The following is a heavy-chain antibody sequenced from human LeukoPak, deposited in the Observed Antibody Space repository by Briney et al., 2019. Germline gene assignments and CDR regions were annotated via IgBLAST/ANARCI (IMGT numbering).Heavy chain of an antibody. Sequence: SETLSLTCTVSGGSISSYYWSWIRQPPGKGLEWIGYIYYSGSTNYNPSLKSRVTISVDTSKNQFSLKLSSVTAADTAVYYCARFPGRVLRYFDWSSNYWGQGTLVTVSS. CDR3: ARFPGRVLRYFDWSSNY. CDR1: GGSISSYY. J-gene: IGHJ4*02. CDR2: IYYSGST. V-gene: IGHV4-59*12. D-gene: IGHD3-9*01.